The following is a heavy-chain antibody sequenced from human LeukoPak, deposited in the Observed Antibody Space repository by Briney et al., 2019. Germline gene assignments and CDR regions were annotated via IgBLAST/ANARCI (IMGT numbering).Heavy chain of an antibody. CDR1: GGSISSSSYY. D-gene: IGHD2-21*02. Sequence: SETLSLTCTVSGGSISSSSYYWGWIRQPPGKGLEWIGSIYYSGSTNYNPSLKSRVTISVDTSKNQFSLKLSSVTAADTAVYYCARGRCGGDCYSSADYWGQGTLVTVSS. J-gene: IGHJ4*02. CDR2: IYYSGST. V-gene: IGHV4-39*07. CDR3: ARGRCGGDCYSSADY.